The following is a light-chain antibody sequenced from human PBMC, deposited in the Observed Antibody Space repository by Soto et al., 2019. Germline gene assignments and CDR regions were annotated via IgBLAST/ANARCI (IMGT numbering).Light chain of an antibody. CDR2: DAS. V-gene: IGKV3-11*01. CDR1: QSVGSY. J-gene: IGKJ2*01. Sequence: EIVLTQSPATLSLSPGERATLSCRASQSVGSYLALYQQKPGQAPRLLIYDASNSATGIPARCRGSGSGTDFTLTISSLEHEEFAVYYCQQRSNWPPHTFGQWTKLEIK. CDR3: QQRSNWPPHT.